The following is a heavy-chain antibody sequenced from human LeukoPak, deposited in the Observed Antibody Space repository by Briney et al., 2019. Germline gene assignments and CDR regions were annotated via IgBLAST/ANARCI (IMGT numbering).Heavy chain of an antibody. V-gene: IGHV3-48*04. CDR2: ISSSSTMI. CDR3: ARTEDFDF. J-gene: IGHJ2*01. Sequence: GGSLRLSCAASGFTFSSYNMNWVRQAPGKGLEWVSYISSSSTMIHYADSVKGRFTISRDNAKNSLYLQMISLRAEDTAVYYCARTEDFDFWGRGTLVTVSS. CDR1: GFTFSSYN.